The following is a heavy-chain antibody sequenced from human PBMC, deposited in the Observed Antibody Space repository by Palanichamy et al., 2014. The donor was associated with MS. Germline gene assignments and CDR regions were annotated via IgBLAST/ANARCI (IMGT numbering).Heavy chain of an antibody. J-gene: IGHJ4*02. CDR1: GFSFRSYW. Sequence: EVQLVESGGGSVQPGGSLRLSCAASGFSFRSYWMSWVRQAPGKGLEWVASIKQDGSEKKYVDSVKGRFTISSDNAKNSLYLQMNSLRAEDTAVYYCAKPRCGGDCYHFDFWGQGTLVTVSS. D-gene: IGHD2-21*02. CDR2: IKQDGSEK. V-gene: IGHV3-7*01. CDR3: AKPRCGGDCYHFDF.